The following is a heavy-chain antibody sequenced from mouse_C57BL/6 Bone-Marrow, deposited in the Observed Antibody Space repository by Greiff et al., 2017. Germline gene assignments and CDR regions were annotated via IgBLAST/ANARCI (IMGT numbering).Heavy chain of an antibody. Sequence: QVQLQQSGAELARPGASVKLSCKASGYTFTSYGISWVKQRTGQGLEWIGEIYPRSGNTYYNEKFKGKATLTADKSSSTAYMGLRSLTSEDSAVYFCARLGFHWYFDVWGTGTTVTVSS. CDR3: ARLGFHWYFDV. V-gene: IGHV1-81*01. J-gene: IGHJ1*03. CDR2: IYPRSGNT. CDR1: GYTFTSYG. D-gene: IGHD4-1*01.